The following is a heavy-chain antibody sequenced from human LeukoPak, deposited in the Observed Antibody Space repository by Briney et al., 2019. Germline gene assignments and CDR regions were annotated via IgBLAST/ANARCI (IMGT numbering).Heavy chain of an antibody. J-gene: IGHJ4*02. CDR2: INHSGST. V-gene: IGHV4-34*01. CDR3: ARLPTYYYGSGSYSTRDY. Sequence: SETLSLTCAVYGGSFSGYYWSWIRQPPGKGLEWIGEINHSGSTNYNPSLKSRGTILVDTSKNQFSLKLSSVTAADTAVYYCARLPTYYYGSGSYSTRDYWGQGTLVTVSS. CDR1: GGSFSGYY. D-gene: IGHD3-10*01.